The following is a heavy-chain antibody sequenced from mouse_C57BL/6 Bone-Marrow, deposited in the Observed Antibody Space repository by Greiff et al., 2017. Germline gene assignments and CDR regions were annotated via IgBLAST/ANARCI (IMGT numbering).Heavy chain of an antibody. V-gene: IGHV1-55*01. D-gene: IGHD1-1*01. Sequence: QVQLQQPGAELVKPGASVKMSCKASGYTFTSYWITWVKQRPGQGLEWIGDIYPGSGSTYYNEKFKSKATLTVDTSSSTAYMQLSSLTSEDSAVYYCARVITTVVATSDYFDYWGQGTTLTVSS. CDR2: IYPGSGST. CDR3: ARVITTVVATSDYFDY. CDR1: GYTFTSYW. J-gene: IGHJ2*01.